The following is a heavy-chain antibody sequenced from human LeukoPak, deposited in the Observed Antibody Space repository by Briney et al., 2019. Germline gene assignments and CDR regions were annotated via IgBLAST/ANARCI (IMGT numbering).Heavy chain of an antibody. CDR1: GFTFSAYA. V-gene: IGHV3-23*01. J-gene: IGHJ6*03. Sequence: GGSLRLSCAASGFTFSAYAMSWVRLAPGKGLEWVSGISGSGAGTYYADSVKGRFTISRDNSKNTLDLQMNSLRAGDTAVYYCAKGSTAFGSSWYGKAYYYMDIWGKGTTVTVSS. CDR3: AKGSTAFGSSWYGKAYYYMDI. D-gene: IGHD2-15*01. CDR2: ISGSGAGT.